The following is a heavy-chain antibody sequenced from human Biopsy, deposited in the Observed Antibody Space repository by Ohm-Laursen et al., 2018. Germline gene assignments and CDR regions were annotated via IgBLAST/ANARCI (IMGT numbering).Heavy chain of an antibody. D-gene: IGHD1-26*01. J-gene: IGHJ6*02. CDR1: GFTFSVYA. V-gene: IGHV3-33*01. CDR2: IWYDGSSE. CDR3: ARDPIVGSKADGMDV. Sequence: RSLRLSCSASGFTFSVYAMHWVRQAPGKGLEWVAIIWYDGSSEYYADSVKGRFTISRDNSENTVYLEMNSLRAEDTAVYFCARDPIVGSKADGMDVWGQGTTVTVSS.